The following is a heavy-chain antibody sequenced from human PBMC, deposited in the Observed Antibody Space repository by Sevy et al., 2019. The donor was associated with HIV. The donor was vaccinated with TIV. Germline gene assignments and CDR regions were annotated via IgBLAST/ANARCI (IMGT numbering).Heavy chain of an antibody. CDR2: ISDSGGST. Sequence: GGSLRLSCAASGFTFSSYAMSGVRQAPGKGLEWVSAISDSGGSTYYADSVKGRFTIARDNSKNTLYLQMNSLRAEDTAVYYCAKVNEWELLYNYWGQGTLVTVSS. D-gene: IGHD1-26*01. CDR3: AKVNEWELLYNY. J-gene: IGHJ4*02. CDR1: GFTFSSYA. V-gene: IGHV3-23*01.